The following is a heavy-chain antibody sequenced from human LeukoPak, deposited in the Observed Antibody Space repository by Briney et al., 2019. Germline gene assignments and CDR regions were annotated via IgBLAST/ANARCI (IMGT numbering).Heavy chain of an antibody. J-gene: IGHJ1*01. CDR3: AKDRDSSGYYYFSEYFQH. V-gene: IGHV3-23*01. CDR1: GFTFSSYA. CDR2: ISGSGGST. Sequence: SGGSLRLSCAASGFTFSSYAMSWVRQAPGKGLGWVSAISGSGGSTYYADSVKGRFTISRDNSKNTLYLQMNSLRAEDTAVYYCAKDRDSSGYYYFSEYFQHWGQGTLVTVSS. D-gene: IGHD3-22*01.